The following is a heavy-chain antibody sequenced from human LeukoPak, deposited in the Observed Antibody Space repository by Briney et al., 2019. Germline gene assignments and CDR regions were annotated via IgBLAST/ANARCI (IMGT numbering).Heavy chain of an antibody. CDR1: GGSISSYY. CDR3: ARHHLTLGYCSGGSCYSLYYYYYGMDV. Sequence: SETLSLTCTVSGGSISSYYWSWIRQPPGKGLEWIGYIYYSGSTNYNPSLKSRVTISVDTSKNQFSLKLSSVTAADTAVYYCARHHLTLGYCSGGSCYSLYYYYYGMDVWGQGTTVTVSS. D-gene: IGHD2-15*01. CDR2: IYYSGST. J-gene: IGHJ6*02. V-gene: IGHV4-59*08.